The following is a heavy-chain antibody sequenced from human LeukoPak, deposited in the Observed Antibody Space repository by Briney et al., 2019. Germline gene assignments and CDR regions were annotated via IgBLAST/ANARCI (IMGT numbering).Heavy chain of an antibody. Sequence: SETLSLTCAVYAESFSGYYWSWIRQPPGKGLEWIGEINHSGSTNYNPSLQSRVSMSVDTSKNQFSLKLSSVAAADTAVYYWARARRGTIFGVVIRYYMDVWGKGTTVTVSS. CDR1: AESFSGYY. D-gene: IGHD3-3*01. CDR2: INHSGST. J-gene: IGHJ6*03. CDR3: ARARRGTIFGVVIRYYMDV. V-gene: IGHV4-34*01.